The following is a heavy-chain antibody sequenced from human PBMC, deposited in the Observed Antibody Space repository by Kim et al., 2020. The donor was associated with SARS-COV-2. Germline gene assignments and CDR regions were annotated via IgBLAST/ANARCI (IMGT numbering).Heavy chain of an antibody. CDR3: ARDFRFFVYYYYYGMDV. CDR1: GFTFSSYW. J-gene: IGHJ6*02. Sequence: GGSLRLSCAASGFTFSSYWMSWVRQAPGKGLEWVANIKQDGSEKYYVDSVKGRFTISRDNAKNSLYLQMNSLRAEDTAVYYCARDFRFFVYYYYYGMDVWGQGPTVTVSS. V-gene: IGHV3-7*03. D-gene: IGHD3-3*01. CDR2: IKQDGSEK.